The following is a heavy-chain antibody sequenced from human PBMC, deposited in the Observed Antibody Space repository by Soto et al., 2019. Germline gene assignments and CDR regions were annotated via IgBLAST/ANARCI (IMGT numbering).Heavy chain of an antibody. J-gene: IGHJ3*02. V-gene: IGHV4-59*01. Sequence: SETLSLTCTVSGGSINSYYWRWIRQPPGKRLEWIGYIYYSGSTNYNPSLKSRVTMSVDTSKNQFSLQLTSVTAADTAVYYCAREQSYDSSGYYDAFDIWGQGTMVT. D-gene: IGHD3-22*01. CDR1: GGSINSYY. CDR2: IYYSGST. CDR3: AREQSYDSSGYYDAFDI.